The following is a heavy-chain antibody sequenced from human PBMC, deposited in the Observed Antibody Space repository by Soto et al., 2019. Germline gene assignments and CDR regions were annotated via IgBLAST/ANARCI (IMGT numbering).Heavy chain of an antibody. Sequence: PGESLKISCKGSGYNFISYWIAWVRHMPGKGLERMGIIFPGDSDTRYSPSFQGQVTISADKSINTAYLQWSSLKASDTAVYYCARVAVPAAMLKIWFDPWGQGTLVTVSS. D-gene: IGHD2-2*01. CDR2: IFPGDSDT. V-gene: IGHV5-51*01. J-gene: IGHJ5*02. CDR3: ARVAVPAAMLKIWFDP. CDR1: GYNFISYW.